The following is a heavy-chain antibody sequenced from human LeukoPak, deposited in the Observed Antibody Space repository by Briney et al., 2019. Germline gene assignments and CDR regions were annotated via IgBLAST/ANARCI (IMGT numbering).Heavy chain of an antibody. CDR1: GESFSGYF. CDR3: ARATSDIVVVPAAIMLYYYYYMDV. CDR2: SNHFGST. J-gene: IGHJ6*03. V-gene: IGHV4-34*01. D-gene: IGHD2-2*02. Sequence: SETLSLTCAVSGESFSGYFWTWIRQPPGKGLEWIGESNHFGSTDYNPSLKSRVTISVDTSKNQFSLKLSSVTAADTAVYYCARATSDIVVVPAAIMLYYYYYMDVWGKGTTVTVSS.